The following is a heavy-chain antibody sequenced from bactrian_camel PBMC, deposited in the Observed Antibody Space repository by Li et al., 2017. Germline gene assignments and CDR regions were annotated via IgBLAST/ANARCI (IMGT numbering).Heavy chain of an antibody. J-gene: IGHJ4*01. D-gene: IGHD2*01. CDR2: LGSDGAL. V-gene: IGHV3S53*01. Sequence: VQLVESGGGSVQPGGTLTLSCTNSAGSAESTLCMGWFRQAPGKEREGLAALGSDGALSLAESVKDRFTIARDNAKNTVYLQVNSLKTEDTAMYYCAKGWKRDSWSGLEGQGTQVT. CDR1: AGSAESTLC.